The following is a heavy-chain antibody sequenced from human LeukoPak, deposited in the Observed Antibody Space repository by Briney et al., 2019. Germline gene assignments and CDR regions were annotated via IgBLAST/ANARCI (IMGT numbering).Heavy chain of an antibody. Sequence: SETLSLTCSVSGGSISNYYWSWIRQPPGKGREWIGYIYYSGSTNYNPSLKSRVTISVDTSKNQFSLKLSSVTAADTAVYYCAREGLYGDYVWSLDYWGQGTLVTVSS. CDR1: GGSISNYY. V-gene: IGHV4-59*01. D-gene: IGHD4-17*01. J-gene: IGHJ4*02. CDR2: IYYSGST. CDR3: AREGLYGDYVWSLDY.